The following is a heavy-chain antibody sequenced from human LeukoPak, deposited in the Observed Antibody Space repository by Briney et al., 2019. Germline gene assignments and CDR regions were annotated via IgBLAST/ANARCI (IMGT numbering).Heavy chain of an antibody. CDR2: INCYNEKT. V-gene: IGHV1-18*01. Sequence: ASVKVSCKTSGYTLRSYGINWVRQAPGQGPEWMGWINCYNEKTKYAQKFQGRVTLTTDTSTSTAYMELRSLTSDDTAVYYCARDLNYYDSSGYYPWGQGTLVIVSS. D-gene: IGHD3-22*01. CDR1: GYTLRSYG. J-gene: IGHJ5*02. CDR3: ARDLNYYDSSGYYP.